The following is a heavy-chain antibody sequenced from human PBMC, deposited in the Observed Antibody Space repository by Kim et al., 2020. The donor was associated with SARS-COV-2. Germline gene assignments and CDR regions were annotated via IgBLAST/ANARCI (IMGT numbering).Heavy chain of an antibody. V-gene: IGHV3-9*01. J-gene: IGHJ6*01. D-gene: IGHD2-8*01. CDR2: IWKSDNI. CDR1: GFTFGAYA. CDR3: TRDLSGLDCTSTTYYAYG. Sequence: GGSLRLSCVASGFTFGAYAMHWVRKAPGKGLEWVAGIWKSDNIYYADSVKGRFTISRDNAKNSLFLEMTGLRPEDTALYYCTRDLSGLDCTSTTYYAYG.